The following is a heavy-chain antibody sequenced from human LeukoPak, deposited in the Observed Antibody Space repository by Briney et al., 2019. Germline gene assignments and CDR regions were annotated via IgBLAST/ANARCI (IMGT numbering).Heavy chain of an antibody. CDR2: INSDGSST. J-gene: IGHJ5*02. CDR1: GFTFSSYW. V-gene: IGHV3-74*01. CDR3: ARGHSSLRFDP. Sequence: GVLRLSCAASGFTFSSYWMHWVRQAPGKGLVWVSRINSDGSSTSYADSVKGRFTISRDNAKNTLYLQMNSLRAEDTAVYYCARGHSSLRFDPWGQGTLVTVSS. D-gene: IGHD6-6*01.